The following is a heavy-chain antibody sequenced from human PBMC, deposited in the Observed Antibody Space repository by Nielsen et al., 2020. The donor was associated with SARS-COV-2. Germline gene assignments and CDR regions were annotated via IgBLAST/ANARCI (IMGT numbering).Heavy chain of an antibody. V-gene: IGHV4-39*07. CDR2: IYYSGST. Sequence: SETLSLTCTVSGGSISSSTYYWGWIRQPPGKGLEWIGNIYYSGSTYYNPSLKSRVTILVDTSKNQFSLKLSSVTAADTAVYYCARDVGGWFDPWGQGTLVTVSS. CDR1: GGSISSSTYY. D-gene: IGHD4-23*01. J-gene: IGHJ5*02. CDR3: ARDVGGWFDP.